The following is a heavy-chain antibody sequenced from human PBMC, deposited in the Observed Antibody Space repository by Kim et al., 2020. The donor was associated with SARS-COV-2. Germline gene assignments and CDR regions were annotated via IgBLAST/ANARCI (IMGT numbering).Heavy chain of an antibody. V-gene: IGHV3-11*06. J-gene: IGHJ4*02. CDR3: ARMGAP. CDR2: GSTYT. Sequence: GSTYTDDAVSVKGRFTISRDDAQNSLYLQMNSLRADDTAVYYCARMGAPWGQGTLVTVSS.